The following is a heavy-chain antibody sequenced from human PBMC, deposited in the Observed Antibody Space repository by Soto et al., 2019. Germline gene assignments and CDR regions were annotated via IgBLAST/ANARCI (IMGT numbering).Heavy chain of an antibody. D-gene: IGHD3-16*01. Sequence: EVQLVESGGGLVQPGGSLRLSCAASGFTFSSYWMHWVRQAPGKGLVWVSRINSDGSSTSYADSVKGRFTISRDNAKNTLYLQMNSLRAEDTAVYYCARDRPMITFGGAPTQWFDPWGQGTLVTVSS. J-gene: IGHJ5*02. CDR3: ARDRPMITFGGAPTQWFDP. V-gene: IGHV3-74*01. CDR2: INSDGSST. CDR1: GFTFSSYW.